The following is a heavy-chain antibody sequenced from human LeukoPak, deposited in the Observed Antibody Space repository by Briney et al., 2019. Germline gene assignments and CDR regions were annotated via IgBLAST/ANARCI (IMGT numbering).Heavy chain of an antibody. D-gene: IGHD3-9*01. J-gene: IGHJ4*02. CDR2: IYPGDSDT. V-gene: IGHV5-51*01. CDR3: ARRYDILTGYPYFDY. CDR1: GYTFTSYW. Sequence: GASVKVSCKASGYTFTSYWIGWVRQMPGKGLEWMGIIYPGDSDTRYSPSFQGQVTISADKSISTAYLQWSSLKASDTAMYYCARRYDILTGYPYFDYWGQGTLVTVSS.